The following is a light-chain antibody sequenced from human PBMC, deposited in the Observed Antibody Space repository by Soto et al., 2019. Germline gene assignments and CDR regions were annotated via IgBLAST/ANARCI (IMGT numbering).Light chain of an antibody. V-gene: IGKV3-20*01. CDR2: GAS. J-gene: IGKJ3*01. Sequence: EIVLKQSPGTLSLSPGERATLSCRASQSVPSTYLAWYQQKPGQAPRLLIYGASTRATGIPGRFSGSGSGTDFTLAICRLEPEDCAVYFCQQDGSSPPFTFGPGTKVDIK. CDR1: QSVPSTY. CDR3: QQDGSSPPFT.